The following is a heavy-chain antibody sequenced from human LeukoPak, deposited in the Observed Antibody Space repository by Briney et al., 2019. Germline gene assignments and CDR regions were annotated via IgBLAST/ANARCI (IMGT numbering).Heavy chain of an antibody. V-gene: IGHV4-34*01. Sequence: SETLSLTCAVYGGSFSGYYWSWIRQPPGKGLEWIGEINHSGSTNYNPSLKRRVTISVDTSKNQFSLKLSSVTAADTAVYYCARSATYCSSTSCYLPFDYWGQGTLVTVSS. D-gene: IGHD2-2*01. CDR2: INHSGST. CDR3: ARSATYCSSTSCYLPFDY. J-gene: IGHJ4*02. CDR1: GGSFSGYY.